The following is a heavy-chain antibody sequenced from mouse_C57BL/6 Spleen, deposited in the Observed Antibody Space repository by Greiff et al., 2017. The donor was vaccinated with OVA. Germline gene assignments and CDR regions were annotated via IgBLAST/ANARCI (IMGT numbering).Heavy chain of an antibody. J-gene: IGHJ4*01. CDR2: IDPNSGGT. V-gene: IGHV1-72*01. Sequence: VQLQQPGAELVKPGASVKLSCKASGYTFTSYWMHWVKQRPGRGLEWIGRIDPNSGGTKYNEKFKSKATLTVDKPSSTAYMQLSSLTSEDSAVYYCARPAYGSTYYAMDYWGQGTSVTVSS. CDR3: ARPAYGSTYYAMDY. CDR1: GYTFTSYW. D-gene: IGHD1-1*01.